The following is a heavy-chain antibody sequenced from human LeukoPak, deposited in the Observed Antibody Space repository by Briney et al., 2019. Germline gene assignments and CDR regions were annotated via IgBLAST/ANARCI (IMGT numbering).Heavy chain of an antibody. CDR1: GGSFSGYY. V-gene: IGHV4-34*01. J-gene: IGHJ4*02. Sequence: SETLSLTCAVYGGSFSGYYWSWIRQPPGKGLEWIGEINHSGSTNYNPSLKSRATISVDTSKNQFSLKLSSVTAADTAVYYCVRRLQTRVDYWGQGTLVTVSS. CDR3: VRRLQTRVDY. D-gene: IGHD5-24*01. CDR2: INHSGST.